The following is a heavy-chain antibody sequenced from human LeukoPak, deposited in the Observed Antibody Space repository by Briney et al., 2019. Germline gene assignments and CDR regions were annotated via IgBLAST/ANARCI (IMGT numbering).Heavy chain of an antibody. CDR3: ASHPMVRGVFSF. J-gene: IGHJ4*02. V-gene: IGHV3-11*06. CDR1: GFTFSDYY. Sequence: GGSLRLSCAASGFTFSDYYMSWIRRAPGKGLEWVSYISSSSYTNYADSVKGRFTISRDNAKNSLYLQMNSLRAEDTAVYYCASHPMVRGVFSFWGQGTLVTVSS. D-gene: IGHD3-10*01. CDR2: ISSSSYT.